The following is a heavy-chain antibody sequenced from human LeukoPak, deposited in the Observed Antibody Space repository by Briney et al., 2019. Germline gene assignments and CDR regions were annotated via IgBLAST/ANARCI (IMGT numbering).Heavy chain of an antibody. D-gene: IGHD3-3*01. CDR1: GFTFSSYW. CDR2: IYSDGSST. J-gene: IGHJ6*03. CDR3: ARCITIFGVVYYYYMDV. Sequence: GGSLRLSCAASGFTFSSYWMHWVRQAPGKGLVWVSRIYSDGSSTSYADSVKGRFTISRDNAKNTLYLQMNSLRAEDTAVYYCARCITIFGVVYYYYMDVWGKGTTVTVSS. V-gene: IGHV3-74*01.